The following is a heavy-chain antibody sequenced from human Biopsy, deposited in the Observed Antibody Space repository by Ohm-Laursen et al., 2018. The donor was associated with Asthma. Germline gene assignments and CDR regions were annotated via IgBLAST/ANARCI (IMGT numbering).Heavy chain of an antibody. CDR2: ISFDGSNE. D-gene: IGHD6-19*01. J-gene: IGHJ4*02. CDR3: AREGVAGTHIED. V-gene: IGHV3-30*03. CDR1: GFSFSNFG. Sequence: SLRFSCAASGFSFSNFGMHWVRQAPGKGLEWVAVISFDGSNEDYADSVKGRFTISRDNSKNTLSLQMNSLTAEDTAVYYCAREGVAGTHIEDWGQGTLVTVSS.